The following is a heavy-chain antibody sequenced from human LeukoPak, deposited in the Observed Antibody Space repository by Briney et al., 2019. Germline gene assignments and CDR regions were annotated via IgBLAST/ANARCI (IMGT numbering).Heavy chain of an antibody. J-gene: IGHJ4*02. V-gene: IGHV4-30-4*08. CDR2: IYYSGST. CDR1: GGSISSGDYY. CDR3: ARVQILTGYIFDY. D-gene: IGHD3-9*01. Sequence: SETLSLTCTVSGGSISSGDYYWRWIRQPPGKGLEWIGYIYYSGSTYYNPSLKSRVTISVDRSKNQFSLKLSSVTAADTAVYYCARVQILTGYIFDYWGQGTLVTVSS.